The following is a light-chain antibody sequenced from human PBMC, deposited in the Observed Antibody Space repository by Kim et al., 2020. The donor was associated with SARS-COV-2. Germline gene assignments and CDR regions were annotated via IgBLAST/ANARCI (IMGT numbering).Light chain of an antibody. CDR3: QKYHNWPFN. J-gene: IGKJ2*01. CDR1: QSISIN. V-gene: IGKV3-15*01. CDR2: GAS. Sequence: VSPGARAHLSCRASQSISINLAWYQQKPGQSPRILVFGASTRATDVPARFSGSGSGVDFTLTISSLQSEDFAVYYCQKYHNWPFNFGQGTKLEI.